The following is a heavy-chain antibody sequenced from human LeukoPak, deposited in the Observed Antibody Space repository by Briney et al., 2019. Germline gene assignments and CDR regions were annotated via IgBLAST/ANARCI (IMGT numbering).Heavy chain of an antibody. J-gene: IGHJ4*02. CDR2: ISSSGYTV. CDR1: GYTFSTYE. V-gene: IGHV3-48*03. CDR3: TKNED. D-gene: IGHD1-1*01. Sequence: PGGSLRLSCAASGYTFSTYEMNWVRQAPGKGLEWVSYISSSGYTVYYADSVKGRFTISRDNAKNSLYLQMNSLRAEDTAVYYCTKNEDWGQGTLVTVSS.